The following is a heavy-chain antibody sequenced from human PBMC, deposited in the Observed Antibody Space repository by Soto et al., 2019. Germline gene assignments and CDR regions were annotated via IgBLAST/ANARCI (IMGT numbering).Heavy chain of an antibody. J-gene: IGHJ4*02. V-gene: IGHV1-58*01. CDR1: GFTFTSSA. CDR3: AADLGTTVTTLDY. Sequence: SVKVSCKASGFTFTSSAVRWVRQARGQRLEWIGWIVVGSGNTNYAQKFQERVTITRDMSTSTAYMELSSLRSEDTAVYYCAADLGTTVTTLDYWGQGTLVTVSS. D-gene: IGHD4-17*01. CDR2: IVVGSGNT.